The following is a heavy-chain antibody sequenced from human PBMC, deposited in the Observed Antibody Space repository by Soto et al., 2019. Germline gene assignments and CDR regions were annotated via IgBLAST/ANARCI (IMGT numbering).Heavy chain of an antibody. V-gene: IGHV3-30-3*01. CDR1: GFTFSSYA. Sequence: LILSCAASGFTFSSYAMHWVRQAPGKGLEWVAVISYDGSNKYYADSVKGRFTISRDNSKNTLYLQMNSLRAEDTAVYYCAREVVGASHFDYWGQGTLVTVSS. J-gene: IGHJ4*02. D-gene: IGHD1-26*01. CDR3: AREVVGASHFDY. CDR2: ISYDGSNK.